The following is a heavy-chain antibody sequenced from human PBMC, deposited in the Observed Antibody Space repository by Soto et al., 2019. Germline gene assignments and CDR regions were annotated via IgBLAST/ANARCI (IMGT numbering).Heavy chain of an antibody. Sequence: GASVKVSCKASGGGNLRDYRTTWVLRAPGQGLEWMGGIIPKLGSANYAQNFQGRVTITADESTNTVYMELRSLRSDDTAVYYCARGGHGYHFGAVYRGQGTPVTVSS. D-gene: IGHD5-12*01. V-gene: IGHV1-69*13. CDR3: ARGGHGYHFGAVY. CDR1: GGGNLRDYR. CDR2: IIPKLGSA. J-gene: IGHJ4*02.